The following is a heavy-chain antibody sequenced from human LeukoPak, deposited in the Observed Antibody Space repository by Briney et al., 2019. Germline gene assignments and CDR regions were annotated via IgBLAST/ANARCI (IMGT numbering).Heavy chain of an antibody. J-gene: IGHJ4*02. CDR1: GYTFTGYY. D-gene: IGHD1-20*01. V-gene: IGHV1-2*02. CDR3: AREKITGTTKERGPDY. Sequence: ASVTVSCKASGYTFTGYYMHWVRQAPGQGLEWMGWINPNSGGTNYAQKFQGRVTMTRDTSISTAYMELSRLRSDDTAVYYCAREKITGTTKERGPDYWGQGTLVTVSS. CDR2: INPNSGGT.